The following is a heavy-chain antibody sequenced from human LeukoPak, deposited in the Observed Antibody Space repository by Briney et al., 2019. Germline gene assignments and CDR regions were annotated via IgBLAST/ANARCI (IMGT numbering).Heavy chain of an antibody. CDR1: GGTFSSYA. V-gene: IGHV1-18*01. CDR3: ARQATPNYYDSSPYFDY. CDR2: ISAYNGNT. D-gene: IGHD3-22*01. Sequence: ASVKVSCKASGGTFSSYAISWVRQAPGQGLEWMGWISAYNGNTNYAQKLQGRVTMTTDTSTSTAYMELRSLRSDDTAVYYCARQATPNYYDSSPYFDYWGQGTLVTVSS. J-gene: IGHJ4*02.